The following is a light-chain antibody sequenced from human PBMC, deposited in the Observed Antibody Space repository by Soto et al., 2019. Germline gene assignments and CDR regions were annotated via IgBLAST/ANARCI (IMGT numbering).Light chain of an antibody. J-gene: IGLJ1*01. Sequence: QCVLTQPPSVSGAPGQRVTISCTGSSSNIGAGYDVHWYQQVPGTAPKLLIYGNNNRPSGVPDRFSGSKSGTSASLAIAGLQAEDDADYSCQSDDSSLRVFGTGTKVTVL. CDR3: QSDDSSLRV. CDR1: SSNIGAGYD. CDR2: GNN. V-gene: IGLV1-40*01.